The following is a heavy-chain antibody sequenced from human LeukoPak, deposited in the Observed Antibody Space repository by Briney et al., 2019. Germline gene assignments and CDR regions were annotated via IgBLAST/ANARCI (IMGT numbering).Heavy chain of an antibody. Sequence: SETLSLTCAVYGGSFSGYYWSWIRQPPGKGLEWIGEINHSGSTNYNPSLKSRATISVDTSKNQFSLKLSSVTAADTAVYYCARGRGYSYYNWFDPWGQGTLVTVSS. D-gene: IGHD5-18*01. J-gene: IGHJ5*02. CDR2: INHSGST. V-gene: IGHV4-34*01. CDR1: GGSFSGYY. CDR3: ARGRGYSYYNWFDP.